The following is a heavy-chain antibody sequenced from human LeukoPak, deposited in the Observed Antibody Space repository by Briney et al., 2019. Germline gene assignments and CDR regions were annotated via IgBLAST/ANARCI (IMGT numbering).Heavy chain of an antibody. D-gene: IGHD3-22*01. J-gene: IGHJ5*02. CDR3: ARERYYYDGSGYLNWFDP. CDR1: GFTFDDYG. Sequence: RSGGSLRLSCAASGFTFDDYGMSWLGQVPRKGLEWVSGIKRNGVSTGYADSVRGRFTISRDNAKNSLYLQMNSLRAEDTALYHCARERYYYDGSGYLNWFDPWGQGTLVTVSS. CDR2: IKRNGVST. V-gene: IGHV3-20*01.